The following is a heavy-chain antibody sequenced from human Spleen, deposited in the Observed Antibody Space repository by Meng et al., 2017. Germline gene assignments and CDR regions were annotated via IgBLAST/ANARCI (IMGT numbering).Heavy chain of an antibody. CDR2: ISWDGGAT. V-gene: IGHV3-43D*03. Sequence: GGSLRLSCAASGFTFDDYAIHWVRQAPGKGLEWVSLISWDGGATCYADSVRGRFTIARDNSKNSLYLQMNSLRPEDTALYYCAKDIMVRGVGEFDPWGQGTLVTVSS. CDR1: GFTFDDYA. D-gene: IGHD3-10*01. CDR3: AKDIMVRGVGEFDP. J-gene: IGHJ5*02.